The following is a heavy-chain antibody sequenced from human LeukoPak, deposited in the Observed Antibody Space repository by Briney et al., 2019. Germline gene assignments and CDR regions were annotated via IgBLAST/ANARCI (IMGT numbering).Heavy chain of an antibody. CDR3: ARGEAARPDY. CDR1: GFTLNGYG. CDR2: VSSSGGTT. J-gene: IGHJ4*02. D-gene: IGHD6-6*01. Sequence: GGSLRLSCVASGFTLNGYGMDWVRQAPGKGLEWVSYVSSSGGTTNYADSVKGRFTTSRDNAKNSVYLQMNSLRAEDTAVYYCARGEAARPDYWGQGTLVTVSS. V-gene: IGHV3-48*01.